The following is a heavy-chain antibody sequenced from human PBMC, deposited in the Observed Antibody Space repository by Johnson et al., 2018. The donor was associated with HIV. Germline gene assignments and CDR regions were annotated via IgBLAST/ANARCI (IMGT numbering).Heavy chain of an antibody. CDR2: ISFDGNLK. CDR1: GLSFSNFG. Sequence: QVQLVESGGGLVKPGGSLTLSCVGSGLSFSNFGIHWVRQAPGKGPEWVAVISFDGNLKKYADSVKGRFPISRDNSKNTLYLQMNSLRAEDTAVYYCAKWTRDGYNYVHAFDIWGQGTMVTVSS. CDR3: AKWTRDGYNYVHAFDI. J-gene: IGHJ3*02. V-gene: IGHV3-30*18. D-gene: IGHD5-24*01.